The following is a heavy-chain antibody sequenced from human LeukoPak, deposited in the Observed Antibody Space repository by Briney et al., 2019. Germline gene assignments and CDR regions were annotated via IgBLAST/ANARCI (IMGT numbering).Heavy chain of an antibody. D-gene: IGHD3-10*01. CDR3: ARDRITMVRGVIVDVGNWFDP. CDR1: GYTFTSYY. V-gene: IGHV1-46*01. J-gene: IGHJ5*02. CDR2: IYPSGGST. Sequence: ASVKVSCKASGYTFTSYYMHWVRQAPGQGLEWMGIIYPSGGSTSYAQKFQGRVTMTRDTSTSTVYMELSSLRSEDTAVYYCARDRITMVRGVIVDVGNWFDPWGQGTLVTVSS.